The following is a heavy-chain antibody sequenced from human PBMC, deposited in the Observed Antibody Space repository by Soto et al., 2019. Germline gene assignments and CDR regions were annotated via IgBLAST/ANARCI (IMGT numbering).Heavy chain of an antibody. CDR2: IYYSGST. D-gene: IGHD5-18*01. V-gene: IGHV4-31*03. J-gene: IGHJ3*02. CDR3: ARDRGYSYCYPDAFDI. Sequence: QVQLQESGPGLVKPSQTLSLTCTVSGGSISSGGYYWSWIRQHPGKGLEWIGYIYYSGSTYYNPSLKSRVTISVDTSKNQFSLKLSSVTASDTAVYYCARDRGYSYCYPDAFDIWGQGTMVTVSS. CDR1: GGSISSGGYY.